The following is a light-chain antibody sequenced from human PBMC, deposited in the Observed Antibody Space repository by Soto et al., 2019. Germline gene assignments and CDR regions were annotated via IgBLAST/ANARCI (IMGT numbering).Light chain of an antibody. V-gene: IGLV2-14*01. CDR1: SRDIGGYDY. CDR2: EVR. CDR3: CSYTRTSNHYF. Sequence: QSVLTQPASVSGSPGQSITISCTGTSRDIGGYDYVSCYQQRPGKAPELMIYEVRYRPSGVSNRFSGSKSGNTASLTISGLQAEDEADYYCCSYTRTSNHYFFGSGTKVTVL. J-gene: IGLJ1*01.